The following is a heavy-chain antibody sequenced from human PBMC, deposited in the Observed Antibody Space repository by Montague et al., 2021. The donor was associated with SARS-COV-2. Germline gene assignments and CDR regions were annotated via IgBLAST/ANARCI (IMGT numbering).Heavy chain of an antibody. CDR3: ARGLEGYSSGWYWDY. D-gene: IGHD6-19*01. CDR2: IYYSGST. V-gene: IGHV4-59*08. CDR1: GGSISSYY. J-gene: IGHJ4*02. Sequence: SETLSLTCTVSGGSISSYYWSWIRQPPGKGLEWIGYIYYSGSTNYNPSPKSRVTISVDTSKNQFSLKLSSVTAADTAVYYCARGLEGYSSGWYWDYWGQGTLVTVSS.